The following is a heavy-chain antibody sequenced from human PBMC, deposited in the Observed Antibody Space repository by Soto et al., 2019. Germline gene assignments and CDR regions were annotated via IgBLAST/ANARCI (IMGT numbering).Heavy chain of an antibody. CDR1: GYPFTSYH. CDR2: INPTEGRT. CDR3: AIGREYSFGYNWFDP. D-gene: IGHD5-12*01. J-gene: IGHJ5*02. V-gene: IGHV1-46*01. Sequence: QVQLVQSGAEVRKPGASLKLSCQTSGYPFTSYHMHWVRQAPGQGLEWMGVINPTEGRTRYSQRFQDSVTMTRDTSTSTVYMELSSLISEDTATFFCAIGREYSFGYNWFDPWGQGTLVTVSS.